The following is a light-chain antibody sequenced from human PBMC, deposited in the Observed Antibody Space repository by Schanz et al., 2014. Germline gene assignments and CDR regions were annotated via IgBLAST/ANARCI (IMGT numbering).Light chain of an antibody. CDR2: DVS. CDR1: SSDVGGYDY. Sequence: QSALTQPRSVSGSPGQSVTISCTGTSSDVGGYDYVSWYQQHPGKAPKLMIYDVSKRPSGVPDRFSGSKFGTSASLAISGLQSEDEADYYCCSYAGSSTSWVFGGGTKLTVL. V-gene: IGLV2-11*01. CDR3: CSYAGSSTSWV. J-gene: IGLJ3*02.